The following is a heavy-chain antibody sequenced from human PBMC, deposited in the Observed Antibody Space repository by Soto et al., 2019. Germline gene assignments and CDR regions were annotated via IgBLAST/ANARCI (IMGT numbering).Heavy chain of an antibody. D-gene: IGHD6-6*01. CDR3: AKDIAARRDNDY. CDR1: GFTFSSYA. Sequence: EVQLLESGGGLVQPGGSLRLSCAASGFTFSSYAMSWVRQAPGKGLEWVSAISGSGGSTYYADSVKGRFTISRDNSKHTLYLQMNSLRAEDTAVYYCAKDIAARRDNDYWGQGTLVTVSS. V-gene: IGHV3-23*01. J-gene: IGHJ4*02. CDR2: ISGSGGST.